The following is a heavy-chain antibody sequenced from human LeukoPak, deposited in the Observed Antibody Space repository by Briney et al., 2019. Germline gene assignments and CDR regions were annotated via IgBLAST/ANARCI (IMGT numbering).Heavy chain of an antibody. V-gene: IGHV1-18*01. CDR3: ARDGKSVIAILYGMDV. D-gene: IGHD2-21*01. CDR2: ISAYNGNT. Sequence: APVKVSCKASGYTFTSYGMRWVRQAPGQGLEWMGWISAYNGNTNYAQKLQGRVTMTTDTSTSTAYMELRSLRSDDTAVYYCARDGKSVIAILYGMDVWGQGTTVTVSS. J-gene: IGHJ6*02. CDR1: GYTFTSYG.